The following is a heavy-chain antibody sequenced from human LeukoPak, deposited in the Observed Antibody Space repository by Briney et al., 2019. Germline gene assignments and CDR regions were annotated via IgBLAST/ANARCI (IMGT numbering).Heavy chain of an antibody. CDR1: GFTFSSYA. J-gene: IGHJ3*02. CDR2: ISGSGGST. Sequence: GGSLRPSCAASGFTFSSYAMSWVRQAPGKGLEWVSAISGSGGSTYYADSVKGRFTISRDNSKNMLYLQMNSLRAEDTAVYYCTKDQFSRNGVYDAFDIWGQGTMVTVSS. V-gene: IGHV3-23*01. D-gene: IGHD2-8*01. CDR3: TKDQFSRNGVYDAFDI.